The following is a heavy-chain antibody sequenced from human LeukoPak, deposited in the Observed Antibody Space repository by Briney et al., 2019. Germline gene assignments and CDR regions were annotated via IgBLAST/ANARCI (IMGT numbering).Heavy chain of an antibody. CDR1: EFTFGSYA. Sequence: GGSLRLSCAASEFTFGSYAMQWVRQAPGKGLEWVSGISTSGGSTWYSDSVKGRFTVSRDNSKNTLYLQMNSLRDEDTAVYYCAKYVSAKGPPYALDVWGQGTTVTVSS. D-gene: IGHD2/OR15-2a*01. J-gene: IGHJ6*02. CDR2: ISTSGGST. V-gene: IGHV3-23*01. CDR3: AKYVSAKGPPYALDV.